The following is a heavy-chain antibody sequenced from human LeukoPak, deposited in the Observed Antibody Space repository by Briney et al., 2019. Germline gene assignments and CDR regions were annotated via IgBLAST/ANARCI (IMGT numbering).Heavy chain of an antibody. D-gene: IGHD4-17*01. CDR2: IDWDDDE. Sequence: SGPTLVNPTQTLTLTCAFSGFSLSTSGMCVSWIRQPPGKALEWLALIDWDDDEYYSTSLKTRLTISKDTSKNQVVLTMTNMDPVDTATYYCARKLYGDSVDYFDSWGQGTLVTVSS. CDR1: GFSLSTSGMC. V-gene: IGHV2-70*01. J-gene: IGHJ4*02. CDR3: ARKLYGDSVDYFDS.